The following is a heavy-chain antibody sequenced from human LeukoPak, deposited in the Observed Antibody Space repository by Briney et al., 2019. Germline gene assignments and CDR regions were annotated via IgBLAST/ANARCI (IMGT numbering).Heavy chain of an antibody. J-gene: IGHJ4*02. CDR3: ARVHGDGYNYGDVAAFDY. D-gene: IGHD5-24*01. CDR2: IIPIFGTA. Sequence: SVKVSCKASGGTFSSYAISWVRQAPGQGLEWMGGIIPIFGTANYAQKFQGRVTITTDESTSTAYMELSSLRSEDTAVYYCARVHGDGYNYGDVAAFDYWGQGTLVTVSS. CDR1: GGTFSSYA. V-gene: IGHV1-69*05.